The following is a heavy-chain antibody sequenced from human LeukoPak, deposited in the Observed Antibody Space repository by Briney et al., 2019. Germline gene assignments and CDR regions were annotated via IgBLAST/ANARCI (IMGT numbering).Heavy chain of an antibody. D-gene: IGHD2-2*01. V-gene: IGHV4-59*13. CDR2: IYYSGST. CDR3: ARTTEGYCSSASCFGFSYSYYMDV. CDR1: GGSISSYY. J-gene: IGHJ6*03. Sequence: SETLSLTCTVSGGSISSYYWSWIRQPPGKGLEWIGYIYYSGSTNYTPSLKSRVTISVDTSKNQFSLKLSSVIAADTAVYYCARTTEGYCSSASCFGFSYSYYMDVWGKGTTVTISS.